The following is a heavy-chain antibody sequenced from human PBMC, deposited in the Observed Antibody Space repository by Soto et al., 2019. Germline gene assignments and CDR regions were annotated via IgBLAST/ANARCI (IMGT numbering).Heavy chain of an antibody. CDR3: ARELGGTAHYYYYGMDV. Sequence: GGSLRLSCAASGFTFSSYSMNWVRQAPGKGLEWVSSISSSSSYIYYADSVKGRFTISRDNAKNSLYLQMNSLRAEDTAVYYCARELGGTAHYYYYGMDVWGQGTTVTVSS. V-gene: IGHV3-21*01. J-gene: IGHJ6*02. CDR1: GFTFSSYS. CDR2: ISSSSSYI. D-gene: IGHD3-10*01.